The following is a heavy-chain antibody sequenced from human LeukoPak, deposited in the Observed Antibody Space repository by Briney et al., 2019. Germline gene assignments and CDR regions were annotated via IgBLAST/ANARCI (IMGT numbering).Heavy chain of an antibody. D-gene: IGHD6-13*01. J-gene: IGHJ5*02. CDR3: ARDGWQLSNWFDP. CDR1: GYNLTSHG. Sequence: ATVKVSCKASGYNLTSHGISWVRQAPGQGLEWMGWISAYNGNTNYAQELQDRVIMTTDTSTSTAYMELMSLRSDDTAVYYCARDGWQLSNWFDPWGQGTLVTVSS. V-gene: IGHV1-18*01. CDR2: ISAYNGNT.